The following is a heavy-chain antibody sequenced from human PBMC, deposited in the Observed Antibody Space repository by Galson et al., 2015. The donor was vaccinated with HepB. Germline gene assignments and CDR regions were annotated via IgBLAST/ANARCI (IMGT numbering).Heavy chain of an antibody. J-gene: IGHJ6*02. CDR3: ARDLEDGYNYSYYYGMDV. CDR1: GYTFTSYA. D-gene: IGHD5-24*01. V-gene: IGHV7-4-1*02. CDR2: INTNTGNP. Sequence: SVKVSCKASGYTFTSYAMNWVRQAPGQGLEWMGWINTNTGNPTYAQGFTGRFVFSLDTSVSTAYLQISSLKAEDTAVYYCARDLEDGYNYSYYYGMDVWGQGTTVTVSS.